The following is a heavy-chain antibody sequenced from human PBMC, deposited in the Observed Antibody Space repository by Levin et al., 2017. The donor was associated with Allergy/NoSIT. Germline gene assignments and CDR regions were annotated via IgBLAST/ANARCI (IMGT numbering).Heavy chain of an antibody. CDR3: ARAVVLVAVWFDP. D-gene: IGHD2-8*02. Sequence: ASETLSLTYTVSGGSISSYYWSWIRQPPGKGLEWIGYIYYSGSTNYNPSLKSRVTISVDTSKNQFSLKLSSVTAADTAVYYCARAVVLVAVWFDPWGQGTLVTVSS. CDR1: GGSISSYY. CDR2: IYYSGST. V-gene: IGHV4-59*01. J-gene: IGHJ5*02.